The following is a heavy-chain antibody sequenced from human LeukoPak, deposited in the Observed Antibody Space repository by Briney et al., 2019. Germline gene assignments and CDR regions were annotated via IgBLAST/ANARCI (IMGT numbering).Heavy chain of an antibody. CDR1: GFTFSSYS. CDR2: INSGSSTI. Sequence: GGSLRLSCAASGFTFSSYSMNWVRQAPGKGLEWVSHINSGSSTIYYADSVKGRFTISRDNAGNSLYLHMNSLRAEDTAVYYCARVLLERPGIDSFDMWGQGTMVTVSS. D-gene: IGHD1-1*01. CDR3: ARVLLERPGIDSFDM. J-gene: IGHJ3*02. V-gene: IGHV3-48*01.